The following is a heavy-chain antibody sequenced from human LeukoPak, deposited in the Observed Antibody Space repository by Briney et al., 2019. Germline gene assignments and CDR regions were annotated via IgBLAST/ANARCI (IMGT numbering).Heavy chain of an antibody. CDR2: ISGYGGDT. CDR3: ARDFHRRLYDSSAYHPY. Sequence: GGSLRLSCAASGFTFSNYAMSWVRQAPGKGLEWVSSISGYGGDTDFADSVKGRFALSRDNSKNTLSLQMNSLRAEDTAVYYCARDFHRRLYDSSAYHPYWGQGTLVTVSS. J-gene: IGHJ4*02. D-gene: IGHD3-22*01. CDR1: GFTFSNYA. V-gene: IGHV3-23*01.